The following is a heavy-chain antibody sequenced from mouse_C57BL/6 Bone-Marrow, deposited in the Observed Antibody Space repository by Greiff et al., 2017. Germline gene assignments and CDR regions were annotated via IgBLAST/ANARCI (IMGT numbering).Heavy chain of an antibody. CDR2: ISSGGSYI. J-gene: IGHJ3*01. D-gene: IGHD2-4*01. Sequence: DVQLVESGGDLVKPGGSLKLSCAASGFTFSSYGMSWVRQTPDKRLEWVATISSGGSYIYYPDSVKGRFTISRDNAKNTLYLQMSSLKSEDTAMYYCARQIYYDYDDWFAYWGQGTLVTVSA. CDR1: GFTFSSYG. V-gene: IGHV5-6*01. CDR3: ARQIYYDYDDWFAY.